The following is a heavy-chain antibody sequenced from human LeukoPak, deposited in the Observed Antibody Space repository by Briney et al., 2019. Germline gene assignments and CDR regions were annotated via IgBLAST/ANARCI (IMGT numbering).Heavy chain of an antibody. J-gene: IGHJ4*02. V-gene: IGHV3-53*01. CDR2: VSSGGST. D-gene: IGHD2-15*01. CDR1: GVTVSSNY. Sequence: PGGSLRLSCAASGVTVSSNYMSWVRQAPGKGLEWVSVVSSGGSTYYADSVKGRFTLSRDNSKNTLYLQMNTLRADDTAVYYCAISSGGPYYFDFWGQGTLVTVSS. CDR3: AISSGGPYYFDF.